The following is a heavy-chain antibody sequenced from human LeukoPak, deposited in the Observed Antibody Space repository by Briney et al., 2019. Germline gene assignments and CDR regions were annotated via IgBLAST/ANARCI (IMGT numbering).Heavy chain of an antibody. CDR2: INHSGST. V-gene: IGHV4-34*01. D-gene: IGHD5-18*01. CDR1: GGSFSGYY. J-gene: IGHJ4*02. Sequence: PSETLSLTCAVYGGSFSGYYWSWIRQPPGKGLEWIGEINHSGSTNYNPSLKSRVTISVDTSKNQFSLKLSSVTAANTAAYYCASGDQDTAMVSYWGQGTLVTVSS. CDR3: ASGDQDTAMVSY.